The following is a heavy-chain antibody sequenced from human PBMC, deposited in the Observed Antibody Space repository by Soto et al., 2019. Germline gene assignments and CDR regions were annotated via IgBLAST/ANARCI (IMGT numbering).Heavy chain of an antibody. J-gene: IGHJ5*02. CDR2: INHSGNT. D-gene: IGHD2-21*01. Sequence: SETMSLTSAVYGGYFSGYYWSWIRQQPGQGLEWIGYINHSGNTYYNPSLKGRVTISLDHSRNQFSLRLNSVTAADTAVYFCASSKYDVVAGSVWFDPWGQGTLVTVSS. CDR3: ASSKYDVVAGSVWFDP. CDR1: GGYFSGYY. V-gene: IGHV4-34*01.